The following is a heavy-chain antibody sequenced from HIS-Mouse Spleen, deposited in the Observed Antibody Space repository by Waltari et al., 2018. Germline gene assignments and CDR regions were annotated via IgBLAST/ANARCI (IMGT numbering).Heavy chain of an antibody. J-gene: IGHJ4*02. D-gene: IGHD3-3*01. CDR2: ISSSSSTI. CDR3: AREDTGITIFGVVPPDY. CDR1: GFTFSSYS. Sequence: EVQLVESGGGLVQPGGSLRLSCAASGFTFSSYSMNWVRQAPGKGREWVSYISSSSSTIYYADSVKGRFTISRDNAKNSLYLQMNSLRAEDTAVYYCAREDTGITIFGVVPPDYWGQGTLVTVSS. V-gene: IGHV3-48*01.